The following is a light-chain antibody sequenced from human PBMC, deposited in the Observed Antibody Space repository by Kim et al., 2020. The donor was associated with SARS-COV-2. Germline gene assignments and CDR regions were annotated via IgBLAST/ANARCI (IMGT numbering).Light chain of an antibody. CDR3: GTWDDNVNVVV. CDR1: SSNIGNNY. J-gene: IGLJ2*01. V-gene: IGLV1-51*01. Sequence: GQTVTISCSGNSSNIGNNYVAWYRQHPATAPKLLIYDNNKRPSVIPDRFSGSKSGTSATLGITGLQTGDEADYYCGTWDDNVNVVVFGGGTQLTVL. CDR2: DNN.